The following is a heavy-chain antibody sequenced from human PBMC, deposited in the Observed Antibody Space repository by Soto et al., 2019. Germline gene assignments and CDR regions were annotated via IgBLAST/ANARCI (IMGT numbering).Heavy chain of an antibody. J-gene: IGHJ5*02. CDR2: IIPSFGTA. D-gene: IGHD3-22*01. V-gene: IGHV1-69*06. CDR3: ARGYYYDSHFDP. Sequence: QVQLVQSGAEVKKPGSSVKVSCKASGGTFSSYAISWVRQAPGQGLEWMGGIIPSFGTANYAQKFQGRVTITADKSTSQDSMELSSLRSEDTAVYYYARGYYYDSHFDPWGQGTLVTVSS. CDR1: GGTFSSYA.